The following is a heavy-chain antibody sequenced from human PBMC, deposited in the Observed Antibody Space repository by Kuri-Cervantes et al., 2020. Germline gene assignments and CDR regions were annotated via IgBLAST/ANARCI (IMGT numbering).Heavy chain of an antibody. CDR1: GYTLTELS. CDR3: AKHSPYCSGGSCYHDAFDI. CDR2: FDPEDGET. J-gene: IGHJ3*02. V-gene: IGHV1-24*01. Sequence: ASVKVSCKVSGYTLTELSMHWVRQAPGKGLEWMGGFDPEDGETIYAQKFQGRVTMTEDTSTDTAYMELSSLRSEDTAVYYCAKHSPYCSGGSCYHDAFDIWGQGTMVTVS. D-gene: IGHD2-15*01.